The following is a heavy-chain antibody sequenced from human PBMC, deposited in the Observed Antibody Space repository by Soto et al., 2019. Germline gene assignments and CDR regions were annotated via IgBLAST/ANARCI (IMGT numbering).Heavy chain of an antibody. CDR2: IYYSGNI. J-gene: IGHJ5*02. CDR3: ARGNIAASGTKFDP. D-gene: IGHD6-13*01. Sequence: WTWVRQPTGKGLEWIGYIYYSGNINYNPSLKSRFTISVDTSTNQFSLKLTSVTAADTAIYYCARGNIAASGTKFDPWGQGILVTVSS. V-gene: IGHV4-59*01.